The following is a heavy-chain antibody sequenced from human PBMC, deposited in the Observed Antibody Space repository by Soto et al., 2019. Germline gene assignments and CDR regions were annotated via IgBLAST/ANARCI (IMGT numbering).Heavy chain of an antibody. CDR2: ISALNDNT. Sequence: QVQLVQSGAEVKKPGASVKVSCKASGYTFSTYGISWVRQAPRQGLERIGWISALNDNTNYAQKLQRRLTMTSHTSTTTAYMELRSLGSDDTAVYYCAGERPDGYFDRWGRGTLVTVSS. J-gene: IGHJ2*01. CDR1: GYTFSTYG. V-gene: IGHV1-18*01. CDR3: AGERPDGYFDR.